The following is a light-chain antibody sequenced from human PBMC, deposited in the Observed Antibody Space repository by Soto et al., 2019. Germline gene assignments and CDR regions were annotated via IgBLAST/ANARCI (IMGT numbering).Light chain of an antibody. Sequence: EIVMTQSPATLSVSPGDRVTLSCRASQSVSNNLAWYQQKPGQAPRLLMYYASTRATGIPARFSGSGSGTEFTLTINSLQSEDFALYYCQQYNNWPPITFGQGTRLEIK. CDR2: YAS. CDR3: QQYNNWPPIT. V-gene: IGKV3-15*01. CDR1: QSVSNN. J-gene: IGKJ5*01.